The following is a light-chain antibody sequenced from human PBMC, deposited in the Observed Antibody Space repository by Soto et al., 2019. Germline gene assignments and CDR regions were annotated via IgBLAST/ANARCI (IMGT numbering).Light chain of an antibody. Sequence: DIQMTQSPSSLSASVGDRVAITCRASQSINIYLNWYQQRPGRAPKLLIYAASNLQSGVPSRFSGDGVGTHFTLTISGLQPDDFATYHCQQSHTTPYTFDQGTRLEIK. CDR2: AAS. CDR3: QQSHTTPYT. J-gene: IGKJ5*01. CDR1: QSINIY. V-gene: IGKV1-39*01.